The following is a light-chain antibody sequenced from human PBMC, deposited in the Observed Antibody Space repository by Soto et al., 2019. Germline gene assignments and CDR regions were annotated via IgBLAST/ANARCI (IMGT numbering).Light chain of an antibody. Sequence: DIQMTQSPSSLSASVADRVTITCRASQSFSSYLNWYQQKPGKAPKLLIYAASSLQSGDPSRFSGIGSGTDFTLTISSRQPEDFATYYCQQSYSTPVTFGQGTKVEIK. CDR1: QSFSSY. V-gene: IGKV1-39*01. CDR2: AAS. CDR3: QQSYSTPVT. J-gene: IGKJ1*01.